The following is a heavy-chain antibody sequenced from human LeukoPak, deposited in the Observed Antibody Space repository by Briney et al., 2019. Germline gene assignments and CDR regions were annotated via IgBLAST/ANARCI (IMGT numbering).Heavy chain of an antibody. J-gene: IGHJ4*02. CDR2: IKYDGSDK. CDR3: GTSLDAAINT. D-gene: IGHD5-18*01. V-gene: IGHV3-7*01. CDR1: GFTFSSYW. Sequence: GGSLRLPCEASGFTFSSYWMTWVRQAPGKGLEWLANIKYDGSDKYYAASVKGRFTISRDNARNSLYLQMNSLRAEDTAVYYCGTSLDAAINTGGQGILVTVSP.